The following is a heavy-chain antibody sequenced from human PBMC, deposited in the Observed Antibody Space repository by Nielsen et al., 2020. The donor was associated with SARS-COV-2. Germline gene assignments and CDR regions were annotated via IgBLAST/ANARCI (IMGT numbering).Heavy chain of an antibody. V-gene: IGHV3-13*04. Sequence: GESLKISCAASGFTFSSYDMHWVRQATGKGLEWVSAIGTAGDTYYPGSVKGRFTISRENAKNSLYLQMNSLRAGDTAVYYCARLTRRTAMAPGYFDYWGQGTLVTAPQ. CDR2: IGTAGDT. CDR1: GFTFSSYD. J-gene: IGHJ4*02. D-gene: IGHD5-18*01. CDR3: ARLTRRTAMAPGYFDY.